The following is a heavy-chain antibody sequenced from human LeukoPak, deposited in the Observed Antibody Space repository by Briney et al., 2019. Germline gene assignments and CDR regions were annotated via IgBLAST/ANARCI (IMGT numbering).Heavy chain of an antibody. D-gene: IGHD3-9*01. CDR3: ARVWVFDWLMNNWFDP. CDR2: INPNSGGT. V-gene: IGHV1-2*02. Sequence: GASVKVSCKASGYTFTGYYMHWVRQAPGQGLEWMGWINPNSGGTNYAQKFQGRVTMTRDTSISTAYMELRSLRSDDTAVYYCARVWVFDWLMNNWFDPWGQGTLVTVSS. J-gene: IGHJ5*02. CDR1: GYTFTGYY.